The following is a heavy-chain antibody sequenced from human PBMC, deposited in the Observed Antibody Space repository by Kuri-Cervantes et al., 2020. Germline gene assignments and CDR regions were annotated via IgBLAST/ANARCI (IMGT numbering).Heavy chain of an antibody. V-gene: IGHV4-38-2*01. CDR3: ARHATWIQLWLSKGVGYFDY. Sequence: SETLSLTCVVFGYSISRGYHWGWIRQPPGKGLEWIGSASHSDNTLYNPPLKSRVTILIDTSKNQFSLKLSSVTAADTAVYYCARHATWIQLWLSKGVGYFDYWGQGTLVTVSS. D-gene: IGHD5-18*01. J-gene: IGHJ4*02. CDR1: GYSISRGYH. CDR2: ASHSDNT.